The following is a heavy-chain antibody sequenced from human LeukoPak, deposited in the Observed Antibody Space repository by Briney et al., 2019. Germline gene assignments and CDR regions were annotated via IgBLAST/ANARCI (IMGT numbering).Heavy chain of an antibody. Sequence: PGGSLRLSCVASGFTFRSYSMNWVRQAPGEGLEWVANIKQDGSEKYYVDSVKGRSTISRDNAKNSLYLQMNSLRAEDTAVYYCARGGNSDYWGQGTLVTVSS. CDR3: ARGGNSDY. CDR2: IKQDGSEK. CDR1: GFTFRSYS. V-gene: IGHV3-7*01. D-gene: IGHD4-23*01. J-gene: IGHJ4*02.